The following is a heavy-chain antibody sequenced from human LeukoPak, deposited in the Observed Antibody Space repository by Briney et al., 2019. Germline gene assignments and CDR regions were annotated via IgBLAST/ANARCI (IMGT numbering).Heavy chain of an antibody. CDR2: IYSGGST. V-gene: IGHV3-66*01. Sequence: GGSLRLSCAATGFTVSRNYMSWVRQAPGKGLEWVSVIYSGGSTYYADSVKGRFTISRDNSKNTLYLQMNSLRAEDTAVYYCARAGPSSSWHQFDYWGQGTLVTVSS. CDR1: GFTVSRNY. D-gene: IGHD6-13*01. J-gene: IGHJ4*02. CDR3: ARAGPSSSWHQFDY.